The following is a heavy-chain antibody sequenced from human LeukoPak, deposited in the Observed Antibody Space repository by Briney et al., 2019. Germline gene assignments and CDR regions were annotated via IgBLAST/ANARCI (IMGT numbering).Heavy chain of an antibody. CDR3: ARGAGRDYYDSSGYPPYYY. CDR1: GYTFTSYG. J-gene: IGHJ4*02. V-gene: IGHV1-69*13. CDR2: IIPIFGTA. D-gene: IGHD3-22*01. Sequence: GASVKVSCKASGYTFTSYGISWVRQAPGQGLEWMGGIIPIFGTANYAQKFQGRVTITADESTSTAYMELSSLRSEDTAVYYCARGAGRDYYDSSGYPPYYYWGQGTLVTVSS.